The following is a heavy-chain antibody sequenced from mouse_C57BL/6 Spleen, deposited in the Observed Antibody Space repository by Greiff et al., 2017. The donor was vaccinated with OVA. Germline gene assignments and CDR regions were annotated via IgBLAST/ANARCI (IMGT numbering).Heavy chain of an antibody. V-gene: IGHV1-55*01. CDR1: GYTFTSHW. J-gene: IGHJ2*01. D-gene: IGHD2-10*01. CDR2: IYPGSGST. Sequence: QVQLQQPGAELVKPGASVKMSCKASGYTFTSHWITWVKQRPGQGLEWIGDIYPGSGSTNYNEKFKSKATLTVDTSSSTAYMQLSSLTSEDSAVYYCARPYYGKGGYYLDYWGQGTTLTVSS. CDR3: ARPYYGKGGYYLDY.